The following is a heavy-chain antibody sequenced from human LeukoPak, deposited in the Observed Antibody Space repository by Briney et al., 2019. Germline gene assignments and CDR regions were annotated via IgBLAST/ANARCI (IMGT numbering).Heavy chain of an antibody. CDR3: AKQLGYCSDGSCYFPY. Sequence: SETLSLTCTVSGGSISSYYWSWIRQPPGKGLEWIGYIYYSGSTNYNPSLKSRVTISVDTSKNQFSLKLSSVTAADTAVYYCAKQLGYCSDGSCYFPYWGQGTLVTVSS. CDR1: GGSISSYY. J-gene: IGHJ4*02. CDR2: IYYSGST. D-gene: IGHD2-15*01. V-gene: IGHV4-59*01.